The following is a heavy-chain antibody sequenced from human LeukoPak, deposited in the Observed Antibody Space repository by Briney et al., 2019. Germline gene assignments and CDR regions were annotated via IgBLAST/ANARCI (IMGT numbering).Heavy chain of an antibody. J-gene: IGHJ4*02. D-gene: IGHD1-26*01. V-gene: IGHV3-23*01. CDR2: IGSDGKT. Sequence: PGGSLRLSCEASGFPFSSYAMTWVRQAPGKGLEWVSSIGSDGKTHYSESVKGRFVISRDNFGGMVFLQLNSLRVEDTALYYCARRLEYSGSKGVFDYWGQGTLVTVSS. CDR3: ARRLEYSGSKGVFDY. CDR1: GFPFSSYA.